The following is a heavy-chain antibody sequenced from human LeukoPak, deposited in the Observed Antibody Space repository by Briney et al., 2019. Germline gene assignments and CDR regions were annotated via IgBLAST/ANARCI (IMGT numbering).Heavy chain of an antibody. Sequence: GGSLRLSCAASGFTVSNIYMSWVRQAPGKGLEWVSVIYGGGGTYYADSVKGRFTISRDNSKNTLYLQMNSLRAEDTAVYYCAKEGYSSSWYYYYYYMDVWGKGTTVTISS. CDR3: AKEGYSSSWYYYYYYMDV. D-gene: IGHD6-13*01. CDR2: IYGGGGT. J-gene: IGHJ6*03. V-gene: IGHV3-66*02. CDR1: GFTVSNIY.